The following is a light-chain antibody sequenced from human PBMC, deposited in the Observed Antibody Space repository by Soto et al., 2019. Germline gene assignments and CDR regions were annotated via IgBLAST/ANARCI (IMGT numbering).Light chain of an antibody. Sequence: EIVLTQSPGTLSLSPGERATLSSRASRSVTIFLAWYQKKPGQPPRLLISEASNRATGIPARFSGSGSGTDFTLTISSLEPEDFAVYYCQQSHNWPRTFGQGTKVDIK. V-gene: IGKV3-11*01. CDR2: EAS. CDR3: QQSHNWPRT. J-gene: IGKJ1*01. CDR1: RSVTIF.